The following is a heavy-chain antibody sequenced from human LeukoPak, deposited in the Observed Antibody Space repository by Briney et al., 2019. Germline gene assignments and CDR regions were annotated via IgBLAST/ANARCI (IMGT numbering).Heavy chain of an antibody. V-gene: IGHV4-34*01. Sequence: TSETLSLTCAVYGGSFSGYYWSWIRQPPGKGLVWIGEVNQSGGINYNPSLKRRVTICIDTSRNQFFLKLSSVTAADAAVYYCCSGGVGNSLGYWGQGTLVTVSS. D-gene: IGHD3-10*02. CDR2: VNQSGGI. CDR3: CSGGVGNSLGY. CDR1: GGSFSGYY. J-gene: IGHJ4*02.